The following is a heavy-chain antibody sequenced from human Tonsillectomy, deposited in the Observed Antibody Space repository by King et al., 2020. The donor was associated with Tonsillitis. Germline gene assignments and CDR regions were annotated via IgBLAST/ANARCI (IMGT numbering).Heavy chain of an antibody. D-gene: IGHD5-12*01. CDR3: SKXPXXXSGYDXGEGXAS. V-gene: IGHV3-30*18. CDR2: IPYDGTTK. CDR1: GFSFSSYA. J-gene: IGHJ5*02. Sequence: QLVESGXGVVQPGMSLRLSCAASGFSFSSYAMHWVRQAPGKGLCWVTVIPYDGTTKNYEDSVQGRFTVPKENSKSTLYREINNLRAEEPAFYYCSKXPXXXSGYDXGEGXASXGXRTLVT.